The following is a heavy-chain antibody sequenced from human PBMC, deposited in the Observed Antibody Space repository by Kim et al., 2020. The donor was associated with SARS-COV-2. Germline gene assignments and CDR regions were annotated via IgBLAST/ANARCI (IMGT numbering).Heavy chain of an antibody. CDR3: ARDMEVDYGSGSTYYYGMDV. J-gene: IGHJ6*02. CDR1: GFTFSSYS. CDR2: ISSSSSTI. D-gene: IGHD3-10*01. V-gene: IGHV3-48*04. Sequence: GGSLRLSCAASGFTFSSYSMNWVRQAPGKGLEWVSYISSSSSTIYYADSVKGRFTISRDNAKNSLYLQMNSLRAEDTAVYYCARDMEVDYGSGSTYYYGMDVWGQGTTVTVSS.